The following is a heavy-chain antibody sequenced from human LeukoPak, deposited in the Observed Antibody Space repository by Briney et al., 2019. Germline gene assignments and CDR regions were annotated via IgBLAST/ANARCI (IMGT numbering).Heavy chain of an antibody. CDR1: GFTFSSYG. Sequence: GGSLRLSCAASGFTFSSYGMHWVRQAPGKGLEWVAVISYDGRNKYYADSVKGRFTVSRDNSENTLYLQMNSLRAEGTAVYYCGKVVHESGSYFHRPSFDFWGQGTLVAVSS. CDR3: GKVVHESGSYFHRPSFDF. D-gene: IGHD3-10*01. J-gene: IGHJ4*02. CDR2: ISYDGRNK. V-gene: IGHV3-30*18.